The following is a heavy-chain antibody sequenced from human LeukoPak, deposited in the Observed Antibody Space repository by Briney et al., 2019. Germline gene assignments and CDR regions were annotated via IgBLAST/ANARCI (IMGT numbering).Heavy chain of an antibody. CDR2: ISSSSSYT. CDR3: ASDSSGYYGWFDP. V-gene: IGHV3-11*06. J-gene: IGHJ5*02. D-gene: IGHD3-22*01. CDR1: GFTFSDYY. Sequence: GGSLRLSCAASGFTFSDYYMSWIRQAPGKGLEWVSYISSSSSYTNYADSVKGRFTISRDNAKSSLYLQMNSLRAEDTAVYYCASDSSGYYGWFDPWGQGTLVTVSS.